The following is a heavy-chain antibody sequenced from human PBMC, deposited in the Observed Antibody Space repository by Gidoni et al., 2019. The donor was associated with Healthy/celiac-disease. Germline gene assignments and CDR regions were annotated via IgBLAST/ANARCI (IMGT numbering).Heavy chain of an antibody. CDR1: GFTLSSYG. Sequence: QVQLVESGGGVVKPGRSLRLSCAASGFTLSSYGMHWVRQAPGKGLEWVAVISYDGSNKYYADSVKGRFTISRDNSKNTLYLQMNSLRAEDTAVYYCAKGDAFGGVIVSLFYLKDAFDIWGQGTMVTVSS. CDR2: ISYDGSNK. CDR3: AKGDAFGGVIVSLFYLKDAFDI. J-gene: IGHJ3*02. D-gene: IGHD3-16*02. V-gene: IGHV3-30*18.